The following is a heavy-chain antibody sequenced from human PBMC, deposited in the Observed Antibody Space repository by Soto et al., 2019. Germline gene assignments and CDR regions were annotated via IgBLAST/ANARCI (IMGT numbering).Heavy chain of an antibody. V-gene: IGHV3-33*08. CDR1: GFTFNTYG. D-gene: IGHD2-15*01. Sequence: QVQLVESGGGVVQPGGSLRLSCTTSGFTFNTYGMHWVRQAPGKGLEWVAIIWYDGSNKYYEDSVKGRFTISRDNSKNTLYLHMNSLRAEDTALYYCARADCTGAYCYSWPFNYGVDVWGQGSTLTVSS. CDR2: IWYDGSNK. CDR3: ARADCTGAYCYSWPFNYGVDV. J-gene: IGHJ6*02.